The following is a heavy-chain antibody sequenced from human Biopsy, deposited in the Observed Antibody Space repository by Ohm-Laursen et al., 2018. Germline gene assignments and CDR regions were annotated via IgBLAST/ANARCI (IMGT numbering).Heavy chain of an antibody. Sequence: GTLSLTCAVYGESFNGYYWTWIRQPPGKGLEWIGEVNDSGTTNYNPPLKSRLTVSVDTTRKQFSLKLTSVTAADTALYYCARLGDLHGSGIYGLDVWGRGTLVTVSS. J-gene: IGHJ6*02. CDR1: GESFNGYY. CDR3: ARLGDLHGSGIYGLDV. D-gene: IGHD3-10*01. CDR2: VNDSGTT. V-gene: IGHV4-34*01.